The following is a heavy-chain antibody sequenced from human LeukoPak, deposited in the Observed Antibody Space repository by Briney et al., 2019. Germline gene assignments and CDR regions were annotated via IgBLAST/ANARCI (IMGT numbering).Heavy chain of an antibody. CDR1: GGSISSYY. D-gene: IGHD3-3*01. CDR2: IYYSGST. V-gene: IGHV4-59*08. J-gene: IGHJ6*02. CDR3: ARGLEWLPDYYYYYYGMDV. Sequence: SETLSLTCTVSGGSISSYYWSWIRQPPGKGLEWIGYIYYSGSTNYNPSLKSRVTISVDTSKNQFSLKLSSVTAADTAVYYCARGLEWLPDYYYYYYGMDVWGQGTTVTVSS.